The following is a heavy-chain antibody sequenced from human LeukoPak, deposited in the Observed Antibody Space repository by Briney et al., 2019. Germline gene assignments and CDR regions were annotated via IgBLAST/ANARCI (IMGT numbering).Heavy chain of an antibody. V-gene: IGHV3-48*03. D-gene: IGHD4-17*01. Sequence: PGGSLRLSCAGSGFTFSSYEMNWVRQAPGKGLEWVSYISNSGSSTYYADSVKGRFTISRDNAKNSLYLQMNSLRAEDTAVYYCARDSASHMITVTFAYWGQGTLVTVSS. CDR3: ARDSASHMITVTFAY. CDR1: GFTFSSYE. J-gene: IGHJ4*02. CDR2: ISNSGSST.